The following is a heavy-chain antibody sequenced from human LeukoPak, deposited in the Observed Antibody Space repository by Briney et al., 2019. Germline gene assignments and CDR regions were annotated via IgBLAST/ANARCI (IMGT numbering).Heavy chain of an antibody. D-gene: IGHD6-19*01. V-gene: IGHV3-7*03. CDR3: AKEVGSGWYSGIDY. CDR1: GFTFSSYW. Sequence: GGSLRLSCAASGFTFSSYWMSWVRQAPGKGLEWVANIKQDGSEKYYVDSVKGRFTISRDNAKNSLYLQMNSLRAEDTAVYYCAKEVGSGWYSGIDYWGQGTLVTVSS. CDR2: IKQDGSEK. J-gene: IGHJ4*02.